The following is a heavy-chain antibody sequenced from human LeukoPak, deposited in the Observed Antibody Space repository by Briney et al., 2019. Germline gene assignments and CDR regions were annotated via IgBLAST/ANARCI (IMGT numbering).Heavy chain of an antibody. CDR3: ARGTDYYGSGSYYHDY. CDR1: GGSISSGGYY. D-gene: IGHD3-10*01. J-gene: IGHJ4*02. CDR2: IYYSGTT. Sequence: SETLSLTCTVSGGSISSGGYYWSWIRQHPGKGLEWIGYIYYSGTTYYNPSLKSRVTISVDTSKNQFSLKLSSVTAADTAVYYCARGTDYYGSGSYYHDYWGQGTLVTVSS. V-gene: IGHV4-31*03.